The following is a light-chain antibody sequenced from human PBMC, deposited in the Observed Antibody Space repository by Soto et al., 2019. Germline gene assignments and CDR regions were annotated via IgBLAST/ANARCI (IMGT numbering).Light chain of an antibody. CDR2: GAS. J-gene: IGKJ3*01. Sequence: EIVMTQSPATLSVSPGERATLSCRASQSVSSNLAWYQQKPGQAPRLLIYGASTRATGIPARFSGSGSGTEFTLTISSLQSEDFAVYSCQQYNNWPLLFTFGPGTKVDIK. V-gene: IGKV3-15*01. CDR3: QQYNNWPLLFT. CDR1: QSVSSN.